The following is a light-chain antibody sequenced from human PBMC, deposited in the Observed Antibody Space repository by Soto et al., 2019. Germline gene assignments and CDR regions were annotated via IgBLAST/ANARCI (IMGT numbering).Light chain of an antibody. CDR1: SSDIGSYNY. Sequence: QSALTQPASVSGSPGQSITISCTGTSSDIGSYNYVSWYQQHPGQAPTLMIYDVTNRPSGVSNRFSGSKSGNTASLTISGLQAEDEADYYCSSPSSSSFYVFGTGTKVTVL. V-gene: IGLV2-14*03. J-gene: IGLJ1*01. CDR3: SSPSSSSFYV. CDR2: DVT.